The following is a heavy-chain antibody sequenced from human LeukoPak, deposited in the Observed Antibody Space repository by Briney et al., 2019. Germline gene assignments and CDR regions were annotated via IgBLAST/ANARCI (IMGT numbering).Heavy chain of an antibody. CDR2: IYYSGST. CDR3: ARGPGYSYGNFNFDY. Sequence: KPSETLSLTCTVSGGSVSSGSYYWSWIRQPPGKGLEWIGYIYYSGSTNYNPSLKSRVTISVDTSKNQFSLKLSSVTAADTAVYYCARGPGYSYGNFNFDYWGQGTLVTVSS. J-gene: IGHJ4*02. D-gene: IGHD5-18*01. V-gene: IGHV4-61*01. CDR1: GGSVSSGSYY.